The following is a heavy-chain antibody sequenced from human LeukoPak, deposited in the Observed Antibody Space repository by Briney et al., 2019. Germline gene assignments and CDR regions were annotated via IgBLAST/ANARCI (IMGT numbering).Heavy chain of an antibody. CDR2: IWYDGSNK. V-gene: IGHV3-33*01. CDR3: AREVYYGSGSYYNAAFDI. J-gene: IGHJ3*02. D-gene: IGHD3-10*01. Sequence: GGSLRLSCAASGFTFSSYGMHWVRQAPGKGLEWVAVIWYDGSNKYYADSVKGRFTISRDNSKNTLYLQMNSLRAEDTAVYYCAREVYYGSGSYYNAAFDIWGQGTMVTVSS. CDR1: GFTFSSYG.